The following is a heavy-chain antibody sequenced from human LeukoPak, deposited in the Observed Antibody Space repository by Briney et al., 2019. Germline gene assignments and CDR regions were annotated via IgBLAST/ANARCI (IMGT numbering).Heavy chain of an antibody. CDR2: MHPNSGNT. CDR1: GYTFTSYD. CDR3: ARTTDIVATIYNY. J-gene: IGHJ4*02. V-gene: IGHV1-8*03. Sequence: ASVKVSCKASGYTFTSYDINWVRQATGQGLEWMGWMHPNSGNTGYAQKFQGRVTITRNTSTSTVYMELSSLRSEDTAVYYCARTTDIVATIYNYWGQGTLVTVSS. D-gene: IGHD5-12*01.